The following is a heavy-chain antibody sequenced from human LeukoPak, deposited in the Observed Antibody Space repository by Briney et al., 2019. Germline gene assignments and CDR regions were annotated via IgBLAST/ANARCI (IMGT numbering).Heavy chain of an antibody. CDR2: IIPIFGTA. D-gene: IGHD6-19*01. Sequence: SVKVSCKASGGTFSSYAISWVRQAPGQGLEWMGGIIPIFGTANYAQRFQGRVTITTDESTSTAYMELSSLRSGDTAVYYCARGIAVAGYYFDYWGQGTLVTVSS. V-gene: IGHV1-69*05. CDR1: GGTFSSYA. J-gene: IGHJ4*02. CDR3: ARGIAVAGYYFDY.